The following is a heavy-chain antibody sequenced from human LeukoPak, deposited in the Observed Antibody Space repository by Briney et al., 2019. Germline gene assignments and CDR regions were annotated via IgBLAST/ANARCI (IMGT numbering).Heavy chain of an antibody. D-gene: IGHD6-13*01. CDR1: EFTFSNYS. CDR3: VRDPSYSSGWYPYFFDY. V-gene: IGHV3-48*01. Sequence: GGSLRLSCAASEFTFSNYSVSWVRQPPGKGLEWVSYISSSSSTIYYASSVKGRFTISRDNAKNSVYLQMNSLRAEDTAVYYCVRDPSYSSGWYPYFFDYWGQGTQVTVSS. J-gene: IGHJ4*02. CDR2: ISSSSSTI.